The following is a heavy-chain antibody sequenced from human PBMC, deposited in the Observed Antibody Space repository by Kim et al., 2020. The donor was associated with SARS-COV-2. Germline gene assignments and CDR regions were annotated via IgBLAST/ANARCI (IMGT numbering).Heavy chain of an antibody. CDR3: ARLRGDYGDYVDAFDI. Sequence: GESLKISCKGSGYSFTSYWIGWVRQMPGKGLEWMGIIYPGDSDTRYSPSFQGQVTISAAKSISTAYLQWSSLKASDTAMYYCARLRGDYGDYVDAFDIWGQGTMVTVSS. CDR2: IYPGDSDT. V-gene: IGHV5-51*01. D-gene: IGHD4-17*01. CDR1: GYSFTSYW. J-gene: IGHJ3*02.